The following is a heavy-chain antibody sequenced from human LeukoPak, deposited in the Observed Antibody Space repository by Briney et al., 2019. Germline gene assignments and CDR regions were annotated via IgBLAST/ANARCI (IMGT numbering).Heavy chain of an antibody. CDR3: AKISAHYYDSGGYYYFDY. CDR2: ISYDGSNK. D-gene: IGHD3-22*01. J-gene: IGHJ4*02. V-gene: IGHV3-30*18. CDR1: GFTFSSYG. Sequence: GGSLRLSCAASGFTFSSYGMHWVRQAPGKGLEWVAVISYDGSNKYYADSVKGRFTISRDNSKNTLYLQMNSLRAEDTAVYYCAKISAHYYDSGGYYYFDYWGQGTLVTVSS.